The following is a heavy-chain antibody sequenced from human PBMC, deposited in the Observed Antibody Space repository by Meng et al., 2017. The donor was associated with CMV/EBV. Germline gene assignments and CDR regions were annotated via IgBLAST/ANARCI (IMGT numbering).Heavy chain of an antibody. CDR2: IRSKAYGGTT. V-gene: IGHV3-49*04. J-gene: IGHJ6*02. CDR1: GFTFGDYV. CDR3: TRRTTDFWSGYYSSYYYYGMDV. D-gene: IGHD3-3*01. Sequence: GESLKISCTASGFTFGDYVMSWVRQAPGKGLEWVGFIRSKAYGGTTEYAASVKGRFTISRDDSKSIAYLQMNSLKTEDTAVYYCTRRTTDFWSGYYSSYYYYGMDVWGQGTTVTVSS.